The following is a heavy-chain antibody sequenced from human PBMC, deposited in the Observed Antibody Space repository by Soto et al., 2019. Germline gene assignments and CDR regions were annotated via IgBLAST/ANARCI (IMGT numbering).Heavy chain of an antibody. CDR3: AKDKRAKFCSSTSCYSIWFDP. V-gene: IGHV3-23*01. CDR1: GFTFSSYA. J-gene: IGHJ5*02. Sequence: PGGSLRLSCAASGFTFSSYAMSWVRQAPGKGLEWVSAISGSGGSTYYADSVKGRFTISRDNSKNTLYLQMNSLRAEDTAVYYCAKDKRAKFCSSTSCYSIWFDPWGEGNLVTV. CDR2: ISGSGGST. D-gene: IGHD2-2*01.